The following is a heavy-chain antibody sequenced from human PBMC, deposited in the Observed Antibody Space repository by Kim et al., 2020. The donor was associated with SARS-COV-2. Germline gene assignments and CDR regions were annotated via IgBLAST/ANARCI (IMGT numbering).Heavy chain of an antibody. Sequence: GGSLRLSCAASGFSFSNYGMHWVRQAPGKGLEWVAVVWNDGSSIYSGDSLKGRFTISRDNSKNTLYLEMNNLRAEDSAVYYCARDLWGRNCGSVTCSHFDYWGQGTLVTVSS. CDR2: VWNDGSSI. V-gene: IGHV3-33*01. D-gene: IGHD2-21*01. CDR3: ARDLWGRNCGSVTCSHFDY. J-gene: IGHJ4*02. CDR1: GFSFSNYG.